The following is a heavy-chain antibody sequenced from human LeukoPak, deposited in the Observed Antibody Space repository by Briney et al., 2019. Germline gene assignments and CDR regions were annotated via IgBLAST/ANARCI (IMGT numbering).Heavy chain of an antibody. Sequence: GGSLRLSCAASGFTFSSYWMSWVRQAPGKGLEWVANIKQDGSEKYYVDSVKGRFTISRDNAKNSLYLQMNSLRAEDTAVYYCARQYSGYDFVYYYGMDVWGQGTTVTVSS. CDR3: ARQYSGYDFVYYYGMDV. J-gene: IGHJ6*02. D-gene: IGHD5-12*01. V-gene: IGHV3-7*01. CDR1: GFTFSSYW. CDR2: IKQDGSEK.